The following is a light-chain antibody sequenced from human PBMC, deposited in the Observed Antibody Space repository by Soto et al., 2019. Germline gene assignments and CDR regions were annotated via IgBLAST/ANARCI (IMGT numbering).Light chain of an antibody. J-gene: IGKJ1*01. V-gene: IGKV3-15*01. CDR2: GAF. CDR1: QSVSSN. Sequence: VITQSHFTLSVAPGERATLSCRASQSVSSNLAWYQQKPGQAPSLLIYGAFTRATGIPARFSGSGSGTEFTLTISSLQSEDYAVYYCHQYNNWPPWTFGQATKVEI. CDR3: HQYNNWPPWT.